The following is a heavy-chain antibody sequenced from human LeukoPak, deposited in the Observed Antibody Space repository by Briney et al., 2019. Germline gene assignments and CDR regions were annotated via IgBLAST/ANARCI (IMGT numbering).Heavy chain of an antibody. CDR3: ARERILPGIGSGYSGYDYFAY. CDR1: GGSISSYN. Sequence: LGTLSLTCTLSGGSISSYNWGWIRQPPGKGLEWIGRIYTSGSANYNPSLKSRVTISVDQSKNQFSLKLTSVTAADPAVYYCARERILPGIGSGYSGYDYFAYGGQGTLVTVS. CDR2: IYTSGSA. D-gene: IGHD5-12*01. J-gene: IGHJ4*02. V-gene: IGHV4-4*07.